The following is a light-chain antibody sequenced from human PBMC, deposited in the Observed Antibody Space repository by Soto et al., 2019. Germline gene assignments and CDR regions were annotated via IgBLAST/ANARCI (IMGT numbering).Light chain of an antibody. J-gene: IGLJ1*01. CDR3: QSYDSSLSGHYV. V-gene: IGLV1-40*01. Sequence: QAVVTQPPSVSGAPGQRVTLSCTGSNSNIGAGYDVHWYQQLPGTGPKLLIYGNSNRPSGVPDRFSGSKSGTSASLAITGLQAEDEADYYCQSYDSSLSGHYVFGTGTKVTVL. CDR1: NSNIGAGYD. CDR2: GNS.